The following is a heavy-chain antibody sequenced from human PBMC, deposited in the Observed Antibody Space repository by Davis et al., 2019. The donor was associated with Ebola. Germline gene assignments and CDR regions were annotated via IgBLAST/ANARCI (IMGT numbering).Heavy chain of an antibody. CDR2: INHSGST. D-gene: IGHD2-15*01. J-gene: IGHJ5*02. CDR1: GGSFSGYY. V-gene: IGHV4-34*01. Sequence: PSETLSLTCAVYGGSFSGYYWSWIRQPPGKGLEWIGEINHSGSTNYNPSLKSRVTISVDTSKNQFSLKLSSVTAADTAVYYCARDRYCSGGSCRYNWFDPWGQGTLVTVSS. CDR3: ARDRYCSGGSCRYNWFDP.